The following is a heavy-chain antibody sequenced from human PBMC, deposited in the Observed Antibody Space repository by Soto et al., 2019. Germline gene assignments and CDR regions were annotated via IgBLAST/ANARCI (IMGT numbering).Heavy chain of an antibody. CDR2: ISSSGGRT. CDR3: ATRSPYL. J-gene: IGHJ4*02. Sequence: GGSLRLSCAASGFTFTTYAMGWVRQAPGKGLEWVSSISSSGGRTYYADFVKGRFTISRDNSRNTLFLQMNSLRAEDTAVYYCATRSPYLWGQGTLVTVSS. CDR1: GFTFTTYA. V-gene: IGHV3-23*01.